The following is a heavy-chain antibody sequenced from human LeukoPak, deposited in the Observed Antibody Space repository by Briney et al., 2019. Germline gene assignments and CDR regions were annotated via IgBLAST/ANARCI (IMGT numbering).Heavy chain of an antibody. CDR2: ISSSSSYI. V-gene: IGHV3-21*01. J-gene: IGHJ4*02. CDR1: GFTFSSYS. Sequence: KPGGSLRLSCAASGFTFSSYSMNWVRQAPGKGLEWVSSISSSSSYIYYADSVKGRFTISRDNAKNSLYLQMNSLRAEDTAVYYCARGRGYYYDSSLSGIDYWGQGTLVTASS. CDR3: ARGRGYYYDSSLSGIDY. D-gene: IGHD3-22*01.